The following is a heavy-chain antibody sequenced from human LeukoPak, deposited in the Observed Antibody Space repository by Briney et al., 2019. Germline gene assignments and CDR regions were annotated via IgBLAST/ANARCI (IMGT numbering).Heavy chain of an antibody. J-gene: IGHJ6*04. CDR3: ARGPTMKMDV. Sequence: GGSLRLSCAASGFTFSSYSMNWVRQAPGKGLEWVSSINSRSSYVYYADSVKGRFTISRDNAKNSLYLQMNSLRAEDTAVYYCARGPTMKMDVWGKGTTVTVSS. V-gene: IGHV3-21*01. CDR2: INSRSSYV. CDR1: GFTFSSYS. D-gene: IGHD3-22*01.